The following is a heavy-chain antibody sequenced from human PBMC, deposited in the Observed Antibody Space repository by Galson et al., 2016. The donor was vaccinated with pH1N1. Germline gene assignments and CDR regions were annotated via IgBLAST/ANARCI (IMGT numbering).Heavy chain of an antibody. CDR3: ARAGENYYETSGYGKT. Sequence: SVKVSCKASGVIFRNFAMSWVRQAPGRGLEWMGGIIALFGTTNYAQKFQGRLTITTDESTSTVYMELSSLRSEDTAVYYCARAGENYYETSGYGKTWGQGTLVTVSS. J-gene: IGHJ4*02. V-gene: IGHV1-69*05. CDR1: GVIFRNFA. D-gene: IGHD3-22*01. CDR2: IIALFGTT.